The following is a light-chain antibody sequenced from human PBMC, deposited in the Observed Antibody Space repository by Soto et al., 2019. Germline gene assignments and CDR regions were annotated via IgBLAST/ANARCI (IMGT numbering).Light chain of an antibody. Sequence: QSALTQPASVSGSPGQSITISCTGTSSDVGAYNSVSWYQQHPDKAPKLIIFSVTSRTSGLSDRFSCSKSDNTACLTISGLRTEDAADYYCSSATSSSNYLFGTGTKVTVL. CDR1: SSDVGAYNS. CDR3: SSATSSSNYL. J-gene: IGLJ1*01. V-gene: IGLV2-14*03. CDR2: SVT.